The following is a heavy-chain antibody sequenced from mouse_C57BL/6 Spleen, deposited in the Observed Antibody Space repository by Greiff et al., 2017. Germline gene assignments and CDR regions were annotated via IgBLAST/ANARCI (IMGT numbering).Heavy chain of an antibody. Sequence: QVQLQQPGAELVRPGSSVKLSCKASGYTFTSYWMHWVKQRPIQGLEWIGNIDPSDSETHYTQKFKDKATLTVDKSSSTAYMQLSSLTSEDSAVYYCARGCYSTYEDARDYGGQGTSGTVSS. CDR3: ARGCYSTYEDARDY. J-gene: IGHJ4*01. CDR1: GYTFTSYW. CDR2: IDPSDSET. V-gene: IGHV1-52*01. D-gene: IGHD2-5*01.